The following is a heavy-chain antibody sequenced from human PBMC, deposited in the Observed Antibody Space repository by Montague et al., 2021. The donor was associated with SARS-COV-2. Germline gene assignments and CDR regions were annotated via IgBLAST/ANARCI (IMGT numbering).Heavy chain of an antibody. V-gene: IGHV4-34*01. CDR1: GGSFSGYY. Sequence: SETLSLTCAVYGGSFSGYYWSWIRQPPGKGLEWIGEINHSGSTYYNPSLKSRVTISADTSKNQFSLKLRSVTAADTAVYYCARHLGDWFSVVVPSWFDPWGQGTLVTVSS. CDR3: ARHLGDWFSVVVPSWFDP. J-gene: IGHJ5*02. CDR2: INHSGST. D-gene: IGHD2-2*01.